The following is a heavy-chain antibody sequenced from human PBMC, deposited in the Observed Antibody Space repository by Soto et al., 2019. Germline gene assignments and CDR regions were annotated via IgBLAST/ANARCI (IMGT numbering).Heavy chain of an antibody. CDR2: ISAYNGNT. J-gene: IGHJ5*02. Sequence: QVQLVQSGAEVKKPGASVKVSCKASGYTFTSYGISWVRQAPGPGLEWMGRISAYNGNTNYAQKLQGRVTMTTDTSTRTAYMELRSLRSDDTAEYYWARDRGYNWNYGWFDPWGQGTLVTVSS. D-gene: IGHD1-7*01. CDR3: ARDRGYNWNYGWFDP. CDR1: GYTFTSYG. V-gene: IGHV1-18*01.